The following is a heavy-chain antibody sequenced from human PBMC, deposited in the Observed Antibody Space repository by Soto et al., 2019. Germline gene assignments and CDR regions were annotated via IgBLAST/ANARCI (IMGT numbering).Heavy chain of an antibody. CDR1: GFTFSSYA. CDR3: AKDLRTGEEYFDY. Sequence: GGSLRPSCAASGFTFSSYAMSWVCQAPGKGLEWVSAISGSGGSSYYADSVKGRFTISRDNSKNTLYLQMNSLRAEDTAVYYCAKDLRTGEEYFDYGGQGTLVTVSS. V-gene: IGHV3-23*01. CDR2: ISGSGGSS. D-gene: IGHD7-27*01. J-gene: IGHJ4*02.